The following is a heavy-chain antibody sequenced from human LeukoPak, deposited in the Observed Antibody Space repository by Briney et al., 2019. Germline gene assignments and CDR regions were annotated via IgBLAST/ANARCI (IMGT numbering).Heavy chain of an antibody. D-gene: IGHD3-22*01. J-gene: IGHJ4*02. Sequence: ASVKVSFKASGYTFTSYAMNWVRQAPGQGLEWMGWINTNTGNPTYAQGFTGRIVFSLDTSVSTAYLQISSLKAGDSAVYYCAKNGLGAVVKTDWGQGTLVTVSS. CDR3: AKNGLGAVVKTD. CDR1: GYTFTSYA. V-gene: IGHV7-4-1*02. CDR2: INTNTGNP.